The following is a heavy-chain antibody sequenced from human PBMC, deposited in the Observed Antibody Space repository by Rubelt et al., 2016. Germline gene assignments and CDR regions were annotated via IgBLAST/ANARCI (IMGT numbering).Heavy chain of an antibody. Sequence: THWVRQAPGQGLEWMGWINPDSGDTNYAQSFQGRVTMTRDTSISTAYMELNRLRSDDTATYYCARDGVGYSGIYYFDFWGQGALVTVSS. CDR3: ARDGVGYSGIYYFDF. D-gene: IGHD1-26*01. CDR2: INPDSGDT. J-gene: IGHJ4*02. V-gene: IGHV1-2*02.